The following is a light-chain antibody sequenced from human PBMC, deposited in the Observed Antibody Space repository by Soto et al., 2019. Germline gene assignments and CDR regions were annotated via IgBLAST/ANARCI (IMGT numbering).Light chain of an antibody. CDR1: SNDVGGYNY. CDR2: EVT. J-gene: IGLJ3*02. CDR3: SSYTTSSVWM. V-gene: IGLV2-14*01. Sequence: QSALTQPASVSGSPGQSITISCTGTSNDVGGYNYVSWYQQHPGKAPKLMISEVTNRPSGVSNRFSGSKSGNTASLTISGLQAEDEDDYYCSSYTTSSVWMFGGGTKLTVL.